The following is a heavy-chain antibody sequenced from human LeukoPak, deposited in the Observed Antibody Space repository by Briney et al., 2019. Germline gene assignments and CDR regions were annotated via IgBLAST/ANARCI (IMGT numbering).Heavy chain of an antibody. J-gene: IGHJ4*02. CDR2: ITSRGEST. V-gene: IGHV3-23*01. Sequence: GGSLRLTCAASGFTFSIYAMSWLRHAPGKGLQWVSSITSRGESTWYVDFVKGRFTITRDNSEDTLYLQMHSLRAEDTAVYYCARDRPNYYGSDGHYYRRDGDYWGRGTLVSVSS. CDR3: ARDRPNYYGSDGHYYRRDGDY. CDR1: GFTFSIYA. D-gene: IGHD3-22*01.